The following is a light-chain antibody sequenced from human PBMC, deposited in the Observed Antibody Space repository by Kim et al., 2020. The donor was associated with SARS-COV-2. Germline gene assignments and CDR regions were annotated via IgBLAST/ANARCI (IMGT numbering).Light chain of an antibody. J-gene: IGLJ2*01. CDR2: GKN. V-gene: IGLV3-19*01. Sequence: VAWGQRVRITCQGDSLRSYYATWYQQKPGQAPILVIYGKNNRPSGIPDGFSGSSSGNTASLTITGTQAGDEADYYCNSRDSNDNVVFGGGTQLTVL. CDR1: SLRSYY. CDR3: NSRDSNDNVV.